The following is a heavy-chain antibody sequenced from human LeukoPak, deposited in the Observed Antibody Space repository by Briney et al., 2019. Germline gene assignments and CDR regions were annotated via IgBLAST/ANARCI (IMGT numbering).Heavy chain of an antibody. CDR1: GGSFSGYY. V-gene: IGHV4-34*01. CDR2: INHSGST. CDR3: AREAGCGGDCYRLAQGYYFDY. Sequence: SETLSLTCAVYGGSFSGYYWSWIRQPPGKGLEWIGEINHSGSTNYNPSLKSRVTISVDTSKNQFSLKLSSVTAADTAVYYCAREAGCGGDCYRLAQGYYFDYWGQGTLVTVSS. J-gene: IGHJ4*02. D-gene: IGHD2-21*02.